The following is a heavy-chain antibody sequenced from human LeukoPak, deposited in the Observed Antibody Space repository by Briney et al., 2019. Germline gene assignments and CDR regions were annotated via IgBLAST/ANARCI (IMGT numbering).Heavy chain of an antibody. Sequence: GGSLRLSCAASGFTFSNYAMSWVRQAPGKGLEWDSAISVSGGSTYYADSVKGRFTISRDNSKNTLYLQMNSLRAEDTAVYYCARLLGYCSSNSCYKTPYFDYSGQGTLVTVSS. V-gene: IGHV3-23*01. J-gene: IGHJ4*02. D-gene: IGHD2-2*02. CDR1: GFTFSNYA. CDR2: ISVSGGST. CDR3: ARLLGYCSSNSCYKTPYFDY.